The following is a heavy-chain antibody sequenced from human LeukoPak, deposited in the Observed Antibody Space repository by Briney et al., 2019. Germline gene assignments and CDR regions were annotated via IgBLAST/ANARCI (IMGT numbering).Heavy chain of an antibody. CDR1: GYSFTSYW. Sequence: GESLKISCKGSGYSFTSYWIGWVRQMPGKGLEWMVIIYPGDSDTTYSPSFQGQVTISADKSISTAYLQWSSLKASDTAIYYCARLIVGSSSTGWFDPWGQGTLVTVSS. CDR3: ARLIVGSSSTGWFDP. J-gene: IGHJ5*02. V-gene: IGHV5-51*01. D-gene: IGHD6-6*01. CDR2: IYPGDSDT.